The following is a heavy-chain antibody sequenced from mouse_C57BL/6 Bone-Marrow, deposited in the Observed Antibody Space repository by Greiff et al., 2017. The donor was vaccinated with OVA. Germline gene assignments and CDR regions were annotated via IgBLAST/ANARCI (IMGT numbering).Heavy chain of an antibody. CDR3: ARKYYGSSYGPCYFDV. J-gene: IGHJ1*03. D-gene: IGHD1-1*01. CDR2: IHPNSGST. V-gene: IGHV1-64*01. Sequence: VQLQQPGAELVKPGASVKLSCKASGYTFTSYWMHWVKQRPGQGLEWIGMIHPNSGSTNYNEKFKSKATLTVDKSSSTAYMQLSSLTSEDSAVYYCARKYYGSSYGPCYFDVWGTGTTVTVSS. CDR1: GYTFTSYW.